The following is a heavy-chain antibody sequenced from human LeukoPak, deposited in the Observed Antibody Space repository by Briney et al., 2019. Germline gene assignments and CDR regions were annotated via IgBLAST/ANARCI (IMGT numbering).Heavy chain of an antibody. J-gene: IGHJ6*02. CDR1: GFTFSSYG. Sequence: GGSLRLSCAASGFTFSSYGMHWVRQAPGKGLEWVAVISYDGSNKYYADSVKGRFTVSRDNSKNTLYLQMNSLRAEDTAVYYCAKDKLRGYSYGYYYYYYYGMDVWGQGTTVTVSS. D-gene: IGHD5-18*01. CDR2: ISYDGSNK. CDR3: AKDKLRGYSYGYYYYYYYGMDV. V-gene: IGHV3-30*18.